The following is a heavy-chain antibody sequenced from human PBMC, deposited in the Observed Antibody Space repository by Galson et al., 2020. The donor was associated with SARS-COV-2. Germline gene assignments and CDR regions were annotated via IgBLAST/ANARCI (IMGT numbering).Heavy chain of an antibody. D-gene: IGHD2-15*01. J-gene: IGHJ4*02. CDR1: GDSISRGGYY. CDR2: IYYSGST. V-gene: IGHV4-31*03. Sequence: SETLSLTCTVPGDSISRGGYYWSWIRQQPRKGLEWIAYIYYSGSTNYDPSLKGRVTISVDASKNQFSLNLSSVTAADTAVYYCARSSLRFCSGGSCPYYVDYWGQGTLVTVSS. CDR3: ARSSLRFCSGGSCPYYVDY.